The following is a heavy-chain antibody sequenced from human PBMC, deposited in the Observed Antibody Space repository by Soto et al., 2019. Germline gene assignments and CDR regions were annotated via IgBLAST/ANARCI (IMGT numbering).Heavy chain of an antibody. J-gene: IGHJ4*02. CDR1: GFTFNTYA. CDR3: AKKRDQGPPAGPFDY. Sequence: EVHLLESGGGLVQPGGSLRLSCGGSGFTFNTYAMSWVRQAPGKGLEWVSGVSGSGGSTYYADSVKGRFSISRDKSKNTVYLQMNYLRAEDTAVYYCAKKRDQGPPAGPFDYWGQGTLVTVSS. CDR2: VSGSGGST. V-gene: IGHV3-23*01.